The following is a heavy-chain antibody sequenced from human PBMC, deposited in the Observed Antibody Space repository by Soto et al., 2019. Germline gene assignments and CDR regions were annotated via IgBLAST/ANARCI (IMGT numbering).Heavy chain of an antibody. D-gene: IGHD2-2*01. V-gene: IGHV1-69*01. J-gene: IGHJ4*02. CDR3: ARGVVPAANEEYYLDY. CDR2: IIPIFGTA. CDR1: GDTFSSYA. Sequence: QVQLVQSGAEVKKPGSSVKVSCKASGDTFSSYAISWVRQARGQGLEWMGGIIPIFGTANYAQKFQGRVTITADESTSTAYMDLSSLRSEDTAVYYCARGVVPAANEEYYLDYWGQGTLVTVSS.